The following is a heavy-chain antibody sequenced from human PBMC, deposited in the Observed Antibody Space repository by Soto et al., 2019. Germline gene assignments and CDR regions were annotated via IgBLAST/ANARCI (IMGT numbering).Heavy chain of an antibody. CDR2: IHYSGTT. D-gene: IGHD3-22*01. Sequence: TLSLTCTVSGGSISSGGYYWSWIRQHPGKGLEWIGYIHYSGTTYYNPSLKSRLTMSVDSSKNQFSLKVYSVTAADTAIYYCAREPKQNYDSSPWNGGFDSWGPGTLVTVSS. CDR3: AREPKQNYDSSPWNGGFDS. V-gene: IGHV4-31*03. J-gene: IGHJ4*02. CDR1: GGSISSGGYY.